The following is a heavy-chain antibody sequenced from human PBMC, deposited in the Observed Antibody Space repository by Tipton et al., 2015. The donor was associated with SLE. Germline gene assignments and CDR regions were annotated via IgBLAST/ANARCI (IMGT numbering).Heavy chain of an antibody. V-gene: IGHV3-48*03. CDR2: ITSSGSTT. D-gene: IGHD3-3*01. Sequence: SLRLSCAASGFTFSSYEMNWVRQAPGKGLEWVSYITSSGSTTYHADSVKGRFTISRDNAKNSLYLQINSLRAEETAVYFCARVGQAIYGVDIFDKWGQGSLVTVSS. CDR1: GFTFSSYE. CDR3: ARVGQAIYGVDIFDK. J-gene: IGHJ4*02.